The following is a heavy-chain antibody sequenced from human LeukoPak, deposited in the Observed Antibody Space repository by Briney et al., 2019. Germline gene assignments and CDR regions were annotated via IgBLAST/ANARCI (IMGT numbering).Heavy chain of an antibody. Sequence: PGGSVTLPCALSGFIFRVYHMSWLRQARGKGVEGVSYISSRGNNRQYGDSVKGRYTIYRDHAKISLYVQMNSLRAEGTAVYYCGRDYDRSGYNYWGQETVHSVSS. D-gene: IGHD3-22*01. CDR1: GFIFRVYH. CDR2: ISSRGNNR. J-gene: IGHJ4*02. CDR3: GRDYDRSGYNY. V-gene: IGHV3-11*04.